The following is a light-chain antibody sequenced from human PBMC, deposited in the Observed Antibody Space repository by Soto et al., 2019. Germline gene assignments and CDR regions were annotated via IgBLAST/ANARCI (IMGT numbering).Light chain of an antibody. J-gene: IGLJ1*01. CDR3: SSYRSTTTFGV. V-gene: IGLV2-14*01. CDR1: SGDIGGYNY. CDR2: EVS. Sequence: QSVLTQPASVSGSPGQSITISCTGTSGDIGGYNYVSWYQQHPGKAPKVVIYEVSNRPLGVSNRFSASKSGNTASLIISGLQADDEADYFCSSYRSTTTFGVFGTGTKVTVL.